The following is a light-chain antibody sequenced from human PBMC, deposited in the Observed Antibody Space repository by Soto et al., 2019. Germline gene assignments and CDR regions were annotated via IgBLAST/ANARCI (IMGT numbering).Light chain of an antibody. CDR3: GTWDSSLSEDV. V-gene: IGLV1-51*02. CDR1: SSNIGNNL. J-gene: IGLJ1*01. Sequence: QSALTQPPSVSAAPGQTVTISCSGSSSNIGNNLVCWYQQLPGTAPKLLIYENNKRPSGIPDRFSGSKSGTSATLGITGLQTGDEADYYCGTWDSSLSEDVFGTGTKLTVL. CDR2: ENN.